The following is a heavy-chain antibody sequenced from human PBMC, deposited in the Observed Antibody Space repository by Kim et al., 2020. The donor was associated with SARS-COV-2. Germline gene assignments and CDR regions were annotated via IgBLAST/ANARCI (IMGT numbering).Heavy chain of an antibody. Sequence: ASVKVSCQASGYTFTSYGISWVRQAPGQGLEWMGWISAYNGNTNYAQKLQGRVTMTTDTSTSTAYMELRSLRSDDTAVYYCARDGDTMVRGRFGYWGQGTLVTVSS. CDR3: ARDGDTMVRGRFGY. CDR1: GYTFTSYG. D-gene: IGHD3-10*01. V-gene: IGHV1-18*01. J-gene: IGHJ4*02. CDR2: ISAYNGNT.